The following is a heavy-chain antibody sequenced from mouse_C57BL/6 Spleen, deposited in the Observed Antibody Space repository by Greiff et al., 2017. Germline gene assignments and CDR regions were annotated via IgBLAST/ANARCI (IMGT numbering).Heavy chain of an antibody. V-gene: IGHV1-9*01. CDR2: ILPGSGST. D-gene: IGHD2-4*01. CDR3: ARKGFYYDYFWYFDV. Sequence: VQLQQSGAELMKPGASVKLSCKATGYTFTGYWIEWVKQRPGHSLAWIGEILPGSGSTNYNEKFKGKATFTADTSSNPAYMQLSSLTTEDSAIYYCARKGFYYDYFWYFDVWGTGTTVTVAT. CDR1: GYTFTGYW. J-gene: IGHJ1*03.